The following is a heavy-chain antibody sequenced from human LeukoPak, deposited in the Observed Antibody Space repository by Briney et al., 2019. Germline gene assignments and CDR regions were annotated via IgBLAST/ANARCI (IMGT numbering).Heavy chain of an antibody. CDR3: AKSKSPYPMDYIFDF. V-gene: IGHV3-30*18. CDR2: ISNDGSIT. D-gene: IGHD4-11*01. Sequence: GGSLRLSCAASGFTFSSYWMSWVRQAPGKGLEWVAVISNDGSITKYGDSVKGRFTISRDNSKNTLYVQMNSLRTDDTAVYYCAKSKSPYPMDYIFDFWGQGTLVTVSS. J-gene: IGHJ4*02. CDR1: GFTFSSYW.